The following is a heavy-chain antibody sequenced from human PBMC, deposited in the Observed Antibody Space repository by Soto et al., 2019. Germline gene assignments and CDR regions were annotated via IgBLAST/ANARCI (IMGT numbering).Heavy chain of an antibody. CDR1: GFTFSSYA. D-gene: IGHD6-13*01. CDR2: ISGSGGST. Sequence: GGSLRLSCAASGFTFSSYAMSWVRQAPGKGLEWVSAISGSGGSTYYADSVKGRFTISRDNSKNTLYLQMNSLRAEDTAVYYCARHYAHSSSWQDYYYYYMDVWGKGTTVTVSS. CDR3: ARHYAHSSSWQDYYYYYMDV. J-gene: IGHJ6*03. V-gene: IGHV3-23*01.